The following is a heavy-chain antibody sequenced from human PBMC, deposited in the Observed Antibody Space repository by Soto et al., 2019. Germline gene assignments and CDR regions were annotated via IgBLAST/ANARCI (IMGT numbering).Heavy chain of an antibody. V-gene: IGHV3-74*03. Sequence: GGSLRLSCEASGFMFSMYWMHWVRQVPGKGPVWVSRINEDGFTTTYADSVNGRFTISRDNDKNTLYLQLDSLRVEDTAMYYCTRGPRPSSSGTGAYWGQGTQVTVSS. CDR2: INEDGFTT. D-gene: IGHD1-26*01. J-gene: IGHJ4*02. CDR1: GFMFSMYW. CDR3: TRGPRPSSSGTGAY.